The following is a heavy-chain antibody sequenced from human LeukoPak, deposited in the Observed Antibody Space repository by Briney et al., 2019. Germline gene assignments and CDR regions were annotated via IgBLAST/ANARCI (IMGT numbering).Heavy chain of an antibody. Sequence: SETLSLTCTVSGGSISSGGYYWSWIRQHPGKGLEWIGYIYYSGSTYYNPSLKSRVTISVDTSKNQFSLKLSSVIAADTAVYYCARGYSSSWYISYYFDYWGQGTLVTVSS. CDR2: IYYSGST. J-gene: IGHJ4*02. V-gene: IGHV4-31*03. D-gene: IGHD6-13*01. CDR1: GGSISSGGYY. CDR3: ARGYSSSWYISYYFDY.